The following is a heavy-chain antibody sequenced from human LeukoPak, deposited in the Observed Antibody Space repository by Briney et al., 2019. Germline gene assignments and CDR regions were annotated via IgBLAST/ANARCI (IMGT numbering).Heavy chain of an antibody. J-gene: IGHJ4*02. D-gene: IGHD2-2*01. Sequence: GGSLRLSCAASGFTFSTYSMHWVRQAPGKGLEWVAIISYDGSKKYYADSVKGRFTISRDNSKNTLFLQMNSLRPEDTAVYYCARDLKTAMDYFDYWGQGALVTVSS. CDR3: ARDLKTAMDYFDY. V-gene: IGHV3-30*04. CDR1: GFTFSTYS. CDR2: ISYDGSKK.